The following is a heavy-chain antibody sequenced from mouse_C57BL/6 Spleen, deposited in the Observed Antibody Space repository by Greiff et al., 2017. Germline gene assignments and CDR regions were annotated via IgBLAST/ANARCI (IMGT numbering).Heavy chain of an antibody. V-gene: IGHV1-82*01. CDR2: IYPGDGDT. Sequence: VHLVESGPELVKPGASVKISCKASGYAFSSSWMNWVKQRPGKGLEWIGRIYPGDGDTNYNGKFKGKATLTADKSSSTAYMQLSSLTSEDSAVYFCARNWVYAMEYWGQGTLVTVSS. J-gene: IGHJ4*01. CDR1: GYAFSSSW. D-gene: IGHD4-1*01. CDR3: ARNWVYAMEY.